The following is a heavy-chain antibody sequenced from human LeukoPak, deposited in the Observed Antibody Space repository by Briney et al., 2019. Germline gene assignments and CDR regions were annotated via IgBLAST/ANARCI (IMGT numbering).Heavy chain of an antibody. CDR1: GVSFSGYY. CDR3: ARRNRAAAQIDAFDI. D-gene: IGHD6-13*01. V-gene: IGHV4-34*01. Sequence: SETLSLTCAVYGVSFSGYYWSWIRQPPGKGLEWIGEINHSGSTNYNPSLKSRVTISVDTSKNQFSLKLSSVTAADTAVYYCARRNRAAAQIDAFDIWGQGTMVTVSS. CDR2: INHSGST. J-gene: IGHJ3*02.